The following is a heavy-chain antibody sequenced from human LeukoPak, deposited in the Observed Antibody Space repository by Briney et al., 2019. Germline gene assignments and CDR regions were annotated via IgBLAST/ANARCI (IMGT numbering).Heavy chain of an antibody. V-gene: IGHV4-31*03. CDR3: ARRVSCSSTSCYGGVLDY. Sequence: PSETLSLTCTVSGGSISSGGYYWSWIRQHPGKGLEWIGYIYYSGSTYYNPSLKSRVTISVDTSKNQFSLKLSSVTAADTAVYYCARRVSCSSTSCYGGVLDYWGQGTLVTVSS. CDR1: GGSISSGGYY. CDR2: IYYSGST. J-gene: IGHJ4*02. D-gene: IGHD2-2*01.